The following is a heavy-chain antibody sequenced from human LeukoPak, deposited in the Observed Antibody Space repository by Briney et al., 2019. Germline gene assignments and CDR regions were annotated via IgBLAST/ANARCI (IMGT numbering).Heavy chain of an antibody. CDR3: ARGRYDFWRAYYYYYMDV. CDR2: IIPIFGTA. Sequence: VASVKVSCKASGGTFSSCAISWVRQAPGQGLEWMGGIIPIFGTANYAQKFQGRVTITADESTSTAYMELSSLRSEDTAVYYCARGRYDFWRAYYYYYMDVWGKGTTVTVSS. J-gene: IGHJ6*03. V-gene: IGHV1-69*13. D-gene: IGHD3-3*01. CDR1: GGTFSSCA.